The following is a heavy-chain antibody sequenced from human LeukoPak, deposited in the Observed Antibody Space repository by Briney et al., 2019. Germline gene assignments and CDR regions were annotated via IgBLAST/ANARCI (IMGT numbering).Heavy chain of an antibody. D-gene: IGHD3-10*01. V-gene: IGHV4-34*01. CDR1: GGSFSGYY. J-gene: IGHJ5*02. CDR3: ARGRAYYYGSGSSRPNWFDP. CDR2: INHSGST. Sequence: SETLSLTCAVYGGSFSGYYWSWIRQPPGKGLEWIREINHSGSTNYNPSLKSRVTISVDTSKNQFSLKLSSVTAADTAVYYCARGRAYYYGSGSSRPNWFDPWGQGTLVTVSS.